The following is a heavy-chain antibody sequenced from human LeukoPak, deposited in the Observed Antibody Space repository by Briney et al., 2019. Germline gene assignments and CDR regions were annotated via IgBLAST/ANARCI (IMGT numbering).Heavy chain of an antibody. V-gene: IGHV3-15*01. D-gene: IGHD6-13*01. CDR1: GFTFSNAW. CDR3: TTGYRDYFDY. J-gene: IGHJ4*02. CDR2: IKSRTDGGTT. Sequence: GGSLRLSCAASGFTFSNAWMSWVRQAPGKGLEWVGRIKSRTDGGTTDYAASVKERSSISRDGSKNTLYLQMNSLQTEDTAVYYCTTGYRDYFDYWGQGTLVTVSS.